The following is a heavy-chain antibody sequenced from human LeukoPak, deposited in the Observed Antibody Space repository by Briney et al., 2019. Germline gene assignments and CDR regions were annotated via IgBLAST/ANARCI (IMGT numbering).Heavy chain of an antibody. CDR2: INPKSGAA. D-gene: IGHD6-13*01. CDR1: GYTFTTDY. V-gene: IGHV1-2*02. Sequence: VASVKVSCKASGYTFTTDYMHWVRQAPGQGLEWLGWINPKSGAADYAQQFRGRVTMTRDTSINTDYMEMKRVTSDDTAVYYCARGAEAETSPLDFWGQGTLVIVS. CDR3: ARGAEAETSPLDF. J-gene: IGHJ4*02.